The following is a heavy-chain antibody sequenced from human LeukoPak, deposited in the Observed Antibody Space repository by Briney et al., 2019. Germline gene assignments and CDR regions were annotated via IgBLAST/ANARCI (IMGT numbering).Heavy chain of an antibody. CDR1: GFTFSSYA. J-gene: IGHJ6*02. CDR3: ARVMYYYDSSGQITYYYYYGMDV. D-gene: IGHD3-22*01. CDR2: ISGSGGST. Sequence: GGSLRLSCAASGFTFSSYAMSWVRQAPGKGLEWVSAISGSGGSTYYADSVKGRFTISRDNSKNTLYLQMNSLRAEDTAVYYCARVMYYYDSSGQITYYYYYGMDVWGQGTTVTVSS. V-gene: IGHV3-23*01.